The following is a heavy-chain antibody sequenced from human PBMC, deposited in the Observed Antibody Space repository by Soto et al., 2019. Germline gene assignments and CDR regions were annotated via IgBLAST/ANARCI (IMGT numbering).Heavy chain of an antibody. CDR2: ISAYNGNT. V-gene: IGHV1-18*04. J-gene: IGHJ3*02. CDR1: GYTFTSYG. CDR3: ATYYDFWSGHDAFDI. D-gene: IGHD3-3*01. Sequence: GASVKVSCKASGYTFTSYGISWVRQAPGQGLERMRWISAYNGNTNYAQKLQGRVTMTTDTSTSTAYMELRSLRSDDTAVYYCATYYDFWSGHDAFDIWGQGIMVTVS.